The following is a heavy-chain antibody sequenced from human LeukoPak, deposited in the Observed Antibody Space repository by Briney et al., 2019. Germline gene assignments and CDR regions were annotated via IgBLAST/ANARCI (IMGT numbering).Heavy chain of an antibody. CDR3: ASGRNWNDANDAFDI. CDR1: GGTFRTFA. J-gene: IGHJ3*02. D-gene: IGHD1-1*01. V-gene: IGHV1-69*13. Sequence: ASVKVSCKASGGTFRTFAISWVRQAPGQGLEWMGGIIPIFGIPDSAQKFQGRLTITADESTTTAYMELSRLRSDDTAVYYCASGRNWNDANDAFDIWGQGTMVTVSS. CDR2: IIPIFGIP.